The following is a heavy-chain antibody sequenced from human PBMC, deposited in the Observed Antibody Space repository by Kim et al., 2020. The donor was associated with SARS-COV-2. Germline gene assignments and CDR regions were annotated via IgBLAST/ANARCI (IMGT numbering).Heavy chain of an antibody. D-gene: IGHD2-8*01. CDR3: AKMGGVADDY. V-gene: IGHV3-23*01. Sequence: STYYEDSVKGRFTISRDNSKNTLYLQMNSLRAEDTAVYYCAKMGGVADDYWGQGTLVTVSS. CDR2: ST. J-gene: IGHJ4*02.